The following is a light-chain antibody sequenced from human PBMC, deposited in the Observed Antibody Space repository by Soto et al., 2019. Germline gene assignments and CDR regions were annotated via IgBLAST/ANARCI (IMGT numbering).Light chain of an antibody. CDR1: QSVSSSY. V-gene: IGKV3-20*01. J-gene: IGKJ2*01. CDR3: QHYGSSSYT. CDR2: GAS. Sequence: EIVLTQSPGTLSLSPGERATLSCRASQSVSSSYLAWYQQKPGQAPRLLIYGASSRATGIPDRFSGSGSGADFTLTISRLEPEDFAVYYCQHYGSSSYTVGQGTKLEIK.